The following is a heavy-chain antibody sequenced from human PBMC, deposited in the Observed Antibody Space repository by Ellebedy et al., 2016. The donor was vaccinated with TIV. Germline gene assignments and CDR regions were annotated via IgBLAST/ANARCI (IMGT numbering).Heavy chain of an antibody. CDR1: GFTFSSYW. J-gene: IGHJ4*02. CDR3: AGLDVDMVREADY. V-gene: IGHV3-7*01. Sequence: GESLKISCVASGFTFSSYWMSWVRQAPGKGLEWVASIKQEGYEQSYVDSVEGRFTISSDNAENSMYLQMNNLRAEDTAVYYCAGLDVDMVREADYWGQGTLVTVSS. CDR2: IKQEGYEQ. D-gene: IGHD5-18*01.